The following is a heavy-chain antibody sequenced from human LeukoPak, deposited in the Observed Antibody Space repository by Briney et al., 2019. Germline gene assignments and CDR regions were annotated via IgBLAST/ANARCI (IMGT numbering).Heavy chain of an antibody. CDR2: IYHSGST. CDR3: ARALDGGDAASYFDY. D-gene: IGHD3-16*01. J-gene: IGHJ4*02. Sequence: PSGTLSLTCAVSGGSISSSNWWSWVRQPPGKGLEWIGEIYHSGSTNYNPSLKSRVTISVDKSKNQFSLKLSSETAADTAVYYCARALDGGDAASYFDYWGQGTLVTVSS. V-gene: IGHV4-4*02. CDR1: GGSISSSNW.